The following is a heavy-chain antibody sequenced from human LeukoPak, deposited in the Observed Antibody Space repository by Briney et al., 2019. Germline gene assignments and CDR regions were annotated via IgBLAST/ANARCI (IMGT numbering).Heavy chain of an antibody. CDR3: ARDPYYDSSGPDYFDY. Sequence: PGGSLRLSCAASGFTFSSYGMHWVRQAPGKGLEWVSCISSSSDTIYYADSVKGRFTISRDNAKNSLYLQMNSLRAEDTAVYYCARDPYYDSSGPDYFDYWGQGTLVTVSS. V-gene: IGHV3-48*04. CDR1: GFTFSSYG. D-gene: IGHD3-22*01. J-gene: IGHJ4*02. CDR2: ISSSSDTI.